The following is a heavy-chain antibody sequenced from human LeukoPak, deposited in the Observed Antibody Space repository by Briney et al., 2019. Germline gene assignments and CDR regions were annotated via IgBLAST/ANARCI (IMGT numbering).Heavy chain of an antibody. CDR1: GFTFSDYY. CDR2: ISSSGSTI. V-gene: IGHV3-11*01. CDR3: ARDNGATVEYFDY. D-gene: IGHD4-4*01. J-gene: IGHJ4*02. Sequence: SGGSLRLSCAASGFTFSDYYMSWIRQAPGKGLEWVSYISSSGSTIYYADSVKGRFTISRDNAKNSLYLQMNSLRAEDTAVYYCARDNGATVEYFDYWGQGTLVTVSS.